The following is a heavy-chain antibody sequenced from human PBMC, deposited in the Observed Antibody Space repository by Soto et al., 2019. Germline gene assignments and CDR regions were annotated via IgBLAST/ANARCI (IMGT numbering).Heavy chain of an antibody. J-gene: IGHJ3*01. V-gene: IGHV4-30-2*01. D-gene: IGHD3-22*01. CDR2: IYHRGST. CDR3: ASKYDSSGYFF. Sequence: QLQLQESGSGLVKPSQTLSLTCAVSGGSISSGGYSWSWIRQPPGKGLEWIGYIYHRGSTYYNPSLKSRITVSVDRSKNQFSLKLSSVTAADTAVYYCASKYDSSGYFFWGQGTMVTVSS. CDR1: GGSISSGGYS.